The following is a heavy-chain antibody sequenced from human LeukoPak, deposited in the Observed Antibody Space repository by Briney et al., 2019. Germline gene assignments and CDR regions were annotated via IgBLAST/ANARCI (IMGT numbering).Heavy chain of an antibody. CDR2: IFDSGSS. J-gene: IGHJ4*02. V-gene: IGHV4-4*07. Sequence: SETLSLTCTVSGDSIRNDYWSWIRQTVGEGRECIARIFDSGSSDYNPSLKSRVIMSVDTSKNQFSLKLASVTAADTAVYYWARGMSVGADGALEYWGQGTLVTVSS. D-gene: IGHD2-2*01. CDR3: ARGMSVGADGALEY. CDR1: GDSIRNDY.